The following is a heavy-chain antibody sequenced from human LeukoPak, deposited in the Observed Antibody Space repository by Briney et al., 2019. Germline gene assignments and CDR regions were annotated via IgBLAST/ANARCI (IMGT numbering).Heavy chain of an antibody. D-gene: IGHD2-2*01. CDR3: AKGCSSTSCAIEFDS. V-gene: IGHV3-30*18. CDR1: GFTFKNYG. CDR2: MSYDGGHR. Sequence: VGSLRLSCAGSGFTFKNYGIHWVRLAPGKGLEWVAGMSYDGGHRYYGDSVKGRFTISRDNSKDTVYVEMNSLRPEDTALYYCAKGCSSTSCAIEFDSWGQGTLVTVSS. J-gene: IGHJ4*02.